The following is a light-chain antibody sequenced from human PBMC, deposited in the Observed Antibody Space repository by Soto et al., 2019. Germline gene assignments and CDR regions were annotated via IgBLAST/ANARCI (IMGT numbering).Light chain of an antibody. CDR1: QSVSSY. V-gene: IGKV3-11*01. CDR3: QQRSNWPPIT. Sequence: EIVLTQSPATLSLSPGERATLSFRASQSVSSYLAWYQQKPGQAPRLLIYDASNRATGIPARFSGSGSGTDFTLTISSLEPEDSAVYYCQQRSNWPPITFGQGTRLEI. J-gene: IGKJ5*01. CDR2: DAS.